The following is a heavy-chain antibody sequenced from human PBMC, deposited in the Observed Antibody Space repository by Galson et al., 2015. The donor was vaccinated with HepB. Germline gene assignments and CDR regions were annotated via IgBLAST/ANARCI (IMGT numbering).Heavy chain of an antibody. V-gene: IGHV3-66*02. J-gene: IGHJ4*02. CDR2: IYSGGST. D-gene: IGHD3-22*01. CDR3: ARGGYYDSSGYYY. CDR1: GFTVSSNY. Sequence: SLRLSCAASGFTVSSNYMSWVRQAPGKGLEWVSVIYSGGSTYYADSVKGRFTISRDNSKNTLYLQMNSLRAEDTAVYYCARGGYYDSSGYYYWGQGTLVTVSS.